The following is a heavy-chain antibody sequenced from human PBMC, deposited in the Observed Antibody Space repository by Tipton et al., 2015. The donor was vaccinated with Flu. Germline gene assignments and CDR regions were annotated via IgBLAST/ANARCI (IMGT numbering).Heavy chain of an antibody. D-gene: IGHD4-11*01. CDR3: ARRDYSNYVSDPKSWFDP. J-gene: IGHJ5*02. V-gene: IGHV4-38-2*01. CDR1: GDSISSRYY. Sequence: TLSLTCAVSGDSISSRYYWAWIRQPPGRGLEWIGNINPNGNAYHNPSLKSRVTISVDRSKNRSSLNMRSVTAADMAVYYCARRDYSNYVSDPKSWFDPWGQGTLVAVSS. CDR2: INPNGNA.